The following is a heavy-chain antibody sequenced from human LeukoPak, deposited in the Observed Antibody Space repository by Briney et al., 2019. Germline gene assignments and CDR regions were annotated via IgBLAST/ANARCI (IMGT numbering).Heavy chain of an antibody. Sequence: MASETLSLTCAVYGGSFSGYYWSWIRQPPGKGLEWIGEINHSGSTNYNPSLKSRVTISVDTSKNQFSLKLSSVTAADTAVYYCARGPLGSSWFQTFDPWGQGTLVTVSS. V-gene: IGHV4-34*01. CDR2: INHSGST. J-gene: IGHJ5*02. CDR1: GGSFSGYY. D-gene: IGHD6-13*01. CDR3: ARGPLGSSWFQTFDP.